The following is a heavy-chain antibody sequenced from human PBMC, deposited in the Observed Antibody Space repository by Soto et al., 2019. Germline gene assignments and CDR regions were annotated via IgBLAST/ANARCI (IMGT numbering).Heavy chain of an antibody. CDR3: AKDLSSDDYVWGSYRYTDAFDI. Sequence: QVQLVESGGGVVQPGRSLRLSCAASGFTFSSYGMHWVRQAPGKGLEWVAVISYDGSNKYYADSVKGRFTISRDNSKYTLYLQMKSLSAEDTAVYYCAKDLSSDDYVWGSYRYTDAFDIWGQGTMVTVSS. CDR2: ISYDGSNK. J-gene: IGHJ3*02. D-gene: IGHD3-16*02. CDR1: GFTFSSYG. V-gene: IGHV3-30*18.